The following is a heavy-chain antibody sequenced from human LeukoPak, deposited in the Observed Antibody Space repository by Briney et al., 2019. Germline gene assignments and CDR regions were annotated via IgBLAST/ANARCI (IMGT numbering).Heavy chain of an antibody. D-gene: IGHD3-22*01. CDR3: AREENSGYSYYYYMDV. Sequence: GGSLRLSCAASGFTFDDYGMSWVRQAPGKGLEWVSGINWNGGSTGYADSVKGRFTISRDNAKNSLYLQMNSLRAEDTALYYCAREENSGYSYYYYMDVWGKGTTVTVSS. CDR1: GFTFDDYG. CDR2: INWNGGST. J-gene: IGHJ6*03. V-gene: IGHV3-20*04.